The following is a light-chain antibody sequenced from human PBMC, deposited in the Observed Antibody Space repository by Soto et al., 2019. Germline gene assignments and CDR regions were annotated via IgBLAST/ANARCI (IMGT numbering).Light chain of an antibody. CDR1: SSNIGSNT. Sequence: QSALTQPPSASGTPGQRVTISCSGSSSNIGSNTVNWYQQLPGTAPKLLIYSNNQRPSGVPDRFSGSKSGTSASLAISGLQSEDEADYYCAASYDSLSGYVFGTGTKVT. J-gene: IGLJ1*01. CDR3: AASYDSLSGYV. CDR2: SNN. V-gene: IGLV1-44*01.